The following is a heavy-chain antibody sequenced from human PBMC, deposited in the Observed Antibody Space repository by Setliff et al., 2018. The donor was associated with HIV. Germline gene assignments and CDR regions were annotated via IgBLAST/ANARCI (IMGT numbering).Heavy chain of an antibody. Sequence: PGGSLRLSCAASGFTFSNYAMGWFRQGPGKGLEWVSTIGSGGTTYYANSVKGRFTISRDNSKNTLSLQMDSLTTEDTAVYYCARPTYCSSTSCRRYAMDVWGQGTTVTVSS. J-gene: IGHJ6*02. CDR1: GFTFSNYA. V-gene: IGHV3-23*01. CDR2: IGSGGTT. CDR3: ARPTYCSSTSCRRYAMDV. D-gene: IGHD2-2*01.